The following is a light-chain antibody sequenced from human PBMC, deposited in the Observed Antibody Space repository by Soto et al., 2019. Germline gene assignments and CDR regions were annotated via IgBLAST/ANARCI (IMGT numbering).Light chain of an antibody. V-gene: IGKV3-20*01. J-gene: IGKJ4*01. CDR2: DAS. CDR3: QQYGSSLLT. CDR1: QSVSGSY. Sequence: EIVLTQSPGTLSLSPGERATLSCRASQSVSGSYLAWYQQKPGQAPRLLIYDASSRATGIPDRFSGSGSGTDCSVTISRLEPEDFAVYYCQQYGSSLLTFGGGTKVEIK.